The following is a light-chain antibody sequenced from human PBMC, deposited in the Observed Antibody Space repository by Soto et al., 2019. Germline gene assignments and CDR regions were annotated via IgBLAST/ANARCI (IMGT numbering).Light chain of an antibody. CDR3: QQYDGYPWT. CDR2: KAS. J-gene: IGKJ1*01. CDR1: QSVNSR. V-gene: IGKV1-5*03. Sequence: DIQMTQSPSTLSASIGDTVNINCRASQSVNSRLAWYQQRPGQTPRILIYKASSLEREVPPRFSGSGSGSEYTRTIRNLEPDEFATCYCQQYDGYPWTFGQGTEVEVK.